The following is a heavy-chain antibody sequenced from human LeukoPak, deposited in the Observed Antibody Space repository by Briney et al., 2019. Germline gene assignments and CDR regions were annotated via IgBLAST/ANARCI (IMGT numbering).Heavy chain of an antibody. D-gene: IGHD3-22*01. CDR3: ARHGPYYYDSSGYYYPGYFQH. J-gene: IGHJ1*01. V-gene: IGHV4-39*01. CDR2: IYYSGST. CDR1: GGSISSSSYY. Sequence: PSETLSLTCTVSGGSISSSSYYWGWIRQPPGKGLEWIGSIYYSGSTYYHPSLKSRVTISVDTSKNQFSLKLSSVTAADTAVYYCARHGPYYYDSSGYYYPGYFQHWGQGTLVTVSS.